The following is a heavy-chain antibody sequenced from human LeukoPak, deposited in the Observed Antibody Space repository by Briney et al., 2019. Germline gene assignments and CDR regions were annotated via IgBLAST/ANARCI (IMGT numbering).Heavy chain of an antibody. Sequence: ASVKVSCKASGYTFTGYYMHWVRQAPGQGLEWMGWINPNSGGTNYAQKFQGRVTMTRDTSISTAHMELSGLRSDDTAVYYCARVGRASMTYYYGMDVWGQGTTVTVSS. CDR3: ARVGRASMTYYYGMDV. CDR1: GYTFTGYY. CDR2: INPNSGGT. V-gene: IGHV1-2*02. D-gene: IGHD2/OR15-2a*01. J-gene: IGHJ6*02.